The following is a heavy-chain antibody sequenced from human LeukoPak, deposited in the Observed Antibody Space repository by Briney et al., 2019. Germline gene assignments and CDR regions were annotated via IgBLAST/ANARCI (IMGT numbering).Heavy chain of an antibody. CDR1: GFMFSTFW. CDR2: IKQDGSEK. V-gene: IGHV3-7*01. J-gene: IGHJ4*02. Sequence: GGSLRLSCAASGFMFSTFWMNWVRQAPGKGLEWVANIKQDGSEKYYVDSVKGRFTISRDNAKNSLYLQMNSLRAEDTAVYYCAGGSGWVFDSWGQGTLVTVSS. D-gene: IGHD6-19*01. CDR3: AGGSGWVFDS.